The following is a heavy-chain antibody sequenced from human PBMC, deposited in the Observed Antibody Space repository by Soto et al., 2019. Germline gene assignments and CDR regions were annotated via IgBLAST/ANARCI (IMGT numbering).Heavy chain of an antibody. Sequence: ASVKVSCKASGYTFTSYAVHWVRQAPGQRLEWMGWINAGNGNTKYSQKFQGRVTITRDTSASTAYMELSSLRSEDTAVYYCARVGIDILTGPFDYWGQGTLVTVSS. CDR1: GYTFTSYA. CDR2: INAGNGNT. J-gene: IGHJ4*02. V-gene: IGHV1-3*01. CDR3: ARVGIDILTGPFDY. D-gene: IGHD3-9*01.